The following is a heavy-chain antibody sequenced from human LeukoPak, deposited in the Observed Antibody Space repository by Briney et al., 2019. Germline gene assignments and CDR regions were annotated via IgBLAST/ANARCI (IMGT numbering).Heavy chain of an antibody. CDR2: VSGSGDTT. CDR1: GFTFSNYA. J-gene: IGHJ4*02. Sequence: PGGSLRLSCAASGFTFSNYAMSRVRQAPGKGPEWVSAVSGSGDTTYYADSVQGRFTISRDSSKNTLYLQMNSLRAEDTALYYCAKGRHASSGMFDYWGQGTLVTVSS. D-gene: IGHD1-26*01. CDR3: AKGRHASSGMFDY. V-gene: IGHV3-23*01.